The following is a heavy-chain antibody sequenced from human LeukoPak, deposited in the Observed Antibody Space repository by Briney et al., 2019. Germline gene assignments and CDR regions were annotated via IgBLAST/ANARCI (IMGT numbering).Heavy chain of an antibody. Sequence: GGSLRLSCAASGFTFSSYSMNWVRQAPGKGLEWVSSISSSSSYIYYADSVKGRFTISRDNAKNSLYLQMNSLRAEDTALYYCAKEASVGAFDIWGQGTMVPVSS. CDR2: ISSSSSYI. J-gene: IGHJ3*02. CDR1: GFTFSSYS. D-gene: IGHD3-3*01. CDR3: AKEASVGAFDI. V-gene: IGHV3-21*04.